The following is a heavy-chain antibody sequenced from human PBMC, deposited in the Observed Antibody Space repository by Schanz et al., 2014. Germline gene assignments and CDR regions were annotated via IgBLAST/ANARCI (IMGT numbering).Heavy chain of an antibody. V-gene: IGHV3-7*01. CDR1: GFSFSDYG. J-gene: IGHJ4*02. D-gene: IGHD3-3*01. Sequence: VQLVESGGGVVQPGRSLRLSCAGSGFSFSDYGMHWVRQAPGRGLEWVANIKQDESERCYVDSVKGRFTISRDNAKNSLYLQMNSLRAEDTAVYYCARDKGGYYPXXYWGQGTLVTVSS. CDR3: ARDKGGYYPXXY. CDR2: IKQDESER.